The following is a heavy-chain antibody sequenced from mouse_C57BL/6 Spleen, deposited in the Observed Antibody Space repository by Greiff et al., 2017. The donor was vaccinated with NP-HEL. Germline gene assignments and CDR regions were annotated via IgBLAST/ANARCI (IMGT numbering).Heavy chain of an antibody. V-gene: IGHV1-69*01. CDR1: GYTFTSYW. CDR2: IDPSDRYT. CDR3: ARRDYGSSYDYAMDY. D-gene: IGHD1-1*01. J-gene: IGHJ4*01. Sequence: QVQLQQPGAELVMPGASVKLSCKASGYTFTSYWMHWVKQRPGQGLEWIGEIDPSDRYTNYHQKLKGKSTLTLDKASSTAYMQRSSLTSEDSAVYYCARRDYGSSYDYAMDYWGQGTSVTVSS.